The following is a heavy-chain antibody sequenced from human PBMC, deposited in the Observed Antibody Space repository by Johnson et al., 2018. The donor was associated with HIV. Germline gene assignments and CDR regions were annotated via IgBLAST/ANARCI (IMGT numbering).Heavy chain of an antibody. Sequence: HVQLVESGGGVVQPGRSLRLSCTASGFTFSNYAIHWVRQAPGKGLEWVAGITYDGTNKYYADSVKGRFTLSRDNSKNTLDLQMNSLTIEDTAVFYCAKTRMGGILDAFDLWGQGTMVIV. V-gene: IGHV3-30*18. CDR1: GFTFSNYA. J-gene: IGHJ3*01. CDR2: ITYDGTNK. D-gene: IGHD3-10*01. CDR3: AKTRMGGILDAFDL.